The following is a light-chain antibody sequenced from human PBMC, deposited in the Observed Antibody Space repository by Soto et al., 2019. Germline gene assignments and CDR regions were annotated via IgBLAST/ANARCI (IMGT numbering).Light chain of an antibody. CDR1: SSDVGSYNL. V-gene: IGLV2-23*01. CDR3: CSYAGSSTSVV. CDR2: EGS. Sequence: QSALTQPASVSGSPGQSITISCTGTSSDVGSYNLVSWYQQHPGKDPKLRIYEGSKRPSGVSNRVSGSKSGNTASLTISGLQDEDGADYYCCSYAGSSTSVVFGGGTKLTVL. J-gene: IGLJ2*01.